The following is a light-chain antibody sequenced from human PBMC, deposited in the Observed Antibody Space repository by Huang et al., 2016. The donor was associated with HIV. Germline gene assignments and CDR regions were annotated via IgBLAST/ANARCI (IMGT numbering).Light chain of an antibody. CDR3: QQSYSTQLT. J-gene: IGKJ4*01. V-gene: IGKV1-39*01. CDR1: RSISSY. Sequence: DIQMTQSPSSLSASVGDRVTITCRASRSISSYLTWYQQKPGNAPKLLIYAASSLQSGVPSRFSVSGSGTDFTLTISSLQPEDFATYYCQQSYSTQLTFGGGTKVEIK. CDR2: AAS.